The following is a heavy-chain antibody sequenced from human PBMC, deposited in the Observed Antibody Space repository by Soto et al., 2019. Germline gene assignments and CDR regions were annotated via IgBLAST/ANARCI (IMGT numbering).Heavy chain of an antibody. V-gene: IGHV4-59*01. D-gene: IGHD3-22*01. CDR1: GGSINSYY. J-gene: IGHJ4*02. CDR3: ARGHTSGYFKYFFDY. Sequence: SETLSLTCTVSGGSINSYYWSWIRQPPGKGLKWIGYIYYSGSTNYNPSLKSRVTISIDTSENQFSLKLTSVTAADTALYYFARGHTSGYFKYFFDYWGQGALVTVSS. CDR2: IYYSGST.